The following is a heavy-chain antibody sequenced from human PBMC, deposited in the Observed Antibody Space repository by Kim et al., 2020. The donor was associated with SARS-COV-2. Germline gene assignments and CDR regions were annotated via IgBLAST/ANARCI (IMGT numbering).Heavy chain of an antibody. CDR3: AQRGWGSSWTPFDY. J-gene: IGHJ4*02. CDR1: GGTFSSYA. D-gene: IGHD6-13*01. Sequence: SVKVSCKASGGTFSSYAISWVRQAPGQGLEWMGGIIPIFGTANYAQKFQGRVTITADESTSTAYMELSSLRSEDTAVYYCAQRGWGSSWTPFDYWGQGTLVTVSS. CDR2: IIPIFGTA. V-gene: IGHV1-69*13.